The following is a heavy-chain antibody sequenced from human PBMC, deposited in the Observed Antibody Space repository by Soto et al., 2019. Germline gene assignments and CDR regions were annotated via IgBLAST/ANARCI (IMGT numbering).Heavy chain of an antibody. CDR2: ISYDGSNK. D-gene: IGHD6-13*01. J-gene: IGHJ6*02. Sequence: QVQLVESGGGVVQPGRSLRLSCAASGFTFSSYGMHWVRQAPGKGLEWVAVISYDGSNKYYADSVKGRFTISRDNSQNTLYLKMNSRRAGDTAVYYCARDRGGAAAGGVRYYYYYGMDVWGQGTTVTVSS. CDR1: GFTFSSYG. CDR3: ARDRGGAAAGGVRYYYYYGMDV. V-gene: IGHV3-30*03.